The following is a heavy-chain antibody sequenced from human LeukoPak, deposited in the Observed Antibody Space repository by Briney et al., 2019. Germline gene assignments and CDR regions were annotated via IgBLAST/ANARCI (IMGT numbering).Heavy chain of an antibody. Sequence: GGSLRLSCAASGFSFSSYGMHWVRQAPGKGLEWVAVISYDGSNNFYADSVKGRFTISRDNSKNTLYLQMNSLRAEDTAVYYCAKLGYSSGWYDFQIDAFDFWGQGTMVTVSS. V-gene: IGHV3-30*18. D-gene: IGHD6-19*01. CDR2: ISYDGSNN. CDR3: AKLGYSSGWYDFQIDAFDF. J-gene: IGHJ3*01. CDR1: GFSFSSYG.